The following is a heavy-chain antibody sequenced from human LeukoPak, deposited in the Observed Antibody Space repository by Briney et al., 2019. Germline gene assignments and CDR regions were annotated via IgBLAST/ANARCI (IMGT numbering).Heavy chain of an antibody. Sequence: SVKVSCKASGGTFSSYAISWVRQAPGQGLEWMGRIIPILGIANYAQKFQGRVTITADKSTSTAYMELSSLRSEDTAAYYCARDSPYYGMDVWGQGTTVTVSS. J-gene: IGHJ6*02. CDR2: IIPILGIA. V-gene: IGHV1-69*04. CDR3: ARDSPYYGMDV. CDR1: GGTFSSYA.